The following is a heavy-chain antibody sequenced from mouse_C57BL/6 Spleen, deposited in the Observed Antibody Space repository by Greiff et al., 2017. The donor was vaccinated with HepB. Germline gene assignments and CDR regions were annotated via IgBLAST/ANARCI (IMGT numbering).Heavy chain of an antibody. CDR1: GYSITSGYY. CDR2: ISYDGSN. J-gene: IGHJ3*01. D-gene: IGHD2-1*01. Sequence: VQLQQSGPGLVKPSQSLSLTCSVTGYSITSGYYWNRIRQFPGNKLEWMGYISYDGSNNYNPSLKNRISITRDTSKNQFFLKLNSVTTEDTATYYCARSYGNWFAYWGQGTLVTVSA. V-gene: IGHV3-6*01. CDR3: ARSYGNWFAY.